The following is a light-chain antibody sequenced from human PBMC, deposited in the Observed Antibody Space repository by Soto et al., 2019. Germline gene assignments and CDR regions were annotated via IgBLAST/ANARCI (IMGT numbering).Light chain of an antibody. CDR3: QQSYSTPWT. CDR1: QRIGSY. V-gene: IGKV1-39*01. CDR2: VAS. Sequence: DIQMTQSPSSLSASVGDRLTITCRASQRIGSYLNWYQQKPGKAPDLLIYVASSLHSGVPSRFSGTGSGTDFTLTISSLQTEDFATYYCQQSYSTPWTFGQGTKVAIK. J-gene: IGKJ1*01.